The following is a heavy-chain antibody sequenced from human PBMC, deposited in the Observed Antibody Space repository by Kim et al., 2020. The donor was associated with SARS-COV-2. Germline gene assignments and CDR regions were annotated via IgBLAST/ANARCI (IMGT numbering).Heavy chain of an antibody. CDR3: ARGMFRNGLDV. D-gene: IGHD1-1*01. J-gene: IGHJ6*02. V-gene: IGHV3-74*01. Sequence: GGSLRLSCAASGFTFRTYWINWVRQAPGKGLVWVSRISGDAATTHYADSVKGRFTLSRDNAENTVYLQMNSLRGEDTAVYYCARGMFRNGLDVWGQGTTVTVSS. CDR1: GFTFRTYW. CDR2: ISGDAATT.